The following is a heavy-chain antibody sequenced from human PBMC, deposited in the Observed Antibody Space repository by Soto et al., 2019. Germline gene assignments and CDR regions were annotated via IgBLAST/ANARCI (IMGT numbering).Heavy chain of an antibody. CDR1: GGPISSGGYS. CDR3: ARVPGP. Sequence: SETLSLTCAVSGGPISSGGYSWSWIRQPPGKGLEWIGYIYHSGSTYYNPSLKSRVTISVDRSKNQFSLKLSSVTAADTAVYYCARVPGPWGQGTLVTVSS. V-gene: IGHV4-30-2*01. J-gene: IGHJ5*02. CDR2: IYHSGST.